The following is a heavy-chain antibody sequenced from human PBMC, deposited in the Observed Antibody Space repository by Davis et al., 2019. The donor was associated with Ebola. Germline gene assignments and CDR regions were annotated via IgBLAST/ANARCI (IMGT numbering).Heavy chain of an antibody. CDR1: GYTFTSYG. J-gene: IGHJ5*02. CDR2: ISAYNGNT. Sequence: ASVKVSCKASGYTFTSYGISWVRQAPGQGLEWMGWISAYNGNTNYAQRLQGRVTLTTDTSTSTAYMELRSLRSDDTAMYYCARDLTAGTGWFDPWGQGTLVTVSS. CDR3: ARDLTAGTGWFDP. D-gene: IGHD6-13*01. V-gene: IGHV1-18*04.